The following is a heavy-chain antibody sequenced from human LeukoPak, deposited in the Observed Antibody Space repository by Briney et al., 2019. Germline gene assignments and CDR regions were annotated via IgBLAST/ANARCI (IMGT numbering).Heavy chain of an antibody. V-gene: IGHV3-53*01. J-gene: IGHJ5*02. D-gene: IGHD6-13*01. CDR3: ARQLGVIGSSCLGDCFDP. CDR2: IYSGGST. CDR1: GFTVSSSY. Sequence: GGSLRLSCAASGFTVSSSYMSWVRQAPEKGLEWVSDIYSGGSTYYADSVKGRFTISRDNSKNTLYLQMNTLRAEDTAVYYCARQLGVIGSSCLGDCFDPWGQGTLVTVSS.